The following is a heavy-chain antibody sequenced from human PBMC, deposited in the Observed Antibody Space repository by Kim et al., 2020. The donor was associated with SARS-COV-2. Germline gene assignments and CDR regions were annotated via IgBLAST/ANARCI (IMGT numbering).Heavy chain of an antibody. CDR2: IYHSGTT. Sequence: SETLSLTCAVSGDSISSGGYSWTWIRQPPGKGLEWIGYIYHSGTTYYNPSLKSRVTISVHKSKNQFSLNLTSVTAADTAVYYCARLYCSSTTCPFGMDVWGQGTTVTVSS. CDR3: ARLYCSSTTCPFGMDV. J-gene: IGHJ6*02. CDR1: GDSISSGGYS. D-gene: IGHD2-2*01. V-gene: IGHV4-30-2*01.